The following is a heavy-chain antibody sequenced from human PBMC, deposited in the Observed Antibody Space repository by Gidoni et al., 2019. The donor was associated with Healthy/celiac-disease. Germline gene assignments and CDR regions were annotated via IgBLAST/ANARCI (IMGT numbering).Heavy chain of an antibody. V-gene: IGHV1-69*06. J-gene: IGHJ3*02. D-gene: IGHD3-16*01. CDR2: IIPIFGTA. Sequence: QVQLVQSGAEVKKPGSSVKVSCKASGGTFSSYAISWVRQAPGQGLEWMGGIIPIFGTANYAQKFQGRVTITADKSTSTAYMELSSLRSEDTAVYYCARDWARLHLGGGAFDIWGQGTMVTVSS. CDR1: GGTFSSYA. CDR3: ARDWARLHLGGGAFDI.